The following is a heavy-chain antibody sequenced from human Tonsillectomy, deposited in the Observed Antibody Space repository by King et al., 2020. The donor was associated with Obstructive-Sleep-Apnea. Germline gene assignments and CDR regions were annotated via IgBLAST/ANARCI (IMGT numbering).Heavy chain of an antibody. CDR2: LYYSGIT. J-gene: IGHJ6*02. Sequence: VQLQESGPGLVKPSETLSLTCTVSGASITSHYWSWIRQPPGKGLEWIGYLYYSGITNYNPSLKSRVTTSVDMSKNQFSLKLGSVTPADTAVYYCARAHGIVGARGDYYYYGLDVWGQGTTVTVSS. V-gene: IGHV4-59*11. D-gene: IGHD1-26*01. CDR3: ARAHGIVGARGDYYYYGLDV. CDR1: GASITSHY.